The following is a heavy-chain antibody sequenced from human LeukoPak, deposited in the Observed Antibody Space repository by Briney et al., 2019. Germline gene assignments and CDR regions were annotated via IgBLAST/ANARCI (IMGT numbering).Heavy chain of an antibody. J-gene: IGHJ4*02. D-gene: IGHD2-8*01. CDR3: AGSLGYCTSNVCYLKY. V-gene: IGHV1-18*01. CDR2: ISAQHGQT. CDR1: GGTFSSYA. Sequence: ASVKVSCKASGGTFSSYAISWVRQAPGQGLEWMGWISAQHGQTEYAPNSQDRVTMTTDTYTNTAYMELRSLRSDDTAVYYCAGSLGYCTSNVCYLKYWGQGTLVTVSS.